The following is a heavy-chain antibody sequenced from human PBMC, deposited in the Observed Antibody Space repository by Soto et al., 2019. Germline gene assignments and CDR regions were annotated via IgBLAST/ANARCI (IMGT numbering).Heavy chain of an antibody. Sequence: GGSLRLSCAASGFTFSSYSMNWVRQAPGKGLEWVSSISSSSSYIYYADSVKGRFTISRDNAKNSLYLQMNSLRAEDTAVYYCAREGERSSGGFDYWGQGTLVTVSS. V-gene: IGHV3-21*01. CDR3: AREGERSSGGFDY. CDR1: GFTFSSYS. D-gene: IGHD6-19*01. CDR2: ISSSSSYI. J-gene: IGHJ4*02.